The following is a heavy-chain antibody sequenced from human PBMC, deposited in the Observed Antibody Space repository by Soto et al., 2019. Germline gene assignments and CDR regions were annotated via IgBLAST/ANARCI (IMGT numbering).Heavy chain of an antibody. J-gene: IGHJ4*02. V-gene: IGHV1-2*02. D-gene: IGHD3-10*01. CDR1: GYTFTGYT. Sequence: QAHLVQSGAEVKKPGASVKVSCKASGYTFTGYTFHWVRQAPGQGLEWMAWINSSSSDSSFAPKIQGRVTVTMDAPSSTAYMEPTRLRSDDTAVYYCATEMATIKGVFDKWGQGTPVAVSS. CDR3: ATEMATIKGVFDK. CDR2: INSSSSDS.